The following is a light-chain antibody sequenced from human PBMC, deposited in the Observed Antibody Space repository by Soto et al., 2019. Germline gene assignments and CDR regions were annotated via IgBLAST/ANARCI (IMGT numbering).Light chain of an antibody. CDR3: QQSSSARYT. Sequence: DIQMTQSPSSLSASVGDRVTITCRASQTISHYLNWYRQQPGKAPKLLIYAASNLQSGVPSRFSGSGSGTEFTLTINSLHPEDFATYFCQQSSSARYTFGQGTRLEIK. CDR1: QTISHY. V-gene: IGKV1-39*01. CDR2: AAS. J-gene: IGKJ2*01.